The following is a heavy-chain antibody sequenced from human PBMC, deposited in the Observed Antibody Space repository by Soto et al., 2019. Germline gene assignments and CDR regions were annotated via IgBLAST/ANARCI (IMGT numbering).Heavy chain of an antibody. CDR3: ARRRRGSCYADY. V-gene: IGHV4-39*01. Sequence: QLQLQESGPGPVKPSETLSLTCTVSGGSISSTSYYWGWIRQPPGKGLEWIGSIYYSGTTFYNPSLKSRDTISVDTSKNQFSLKLTYVTAADTAVYYCARRRRGSCYADYWGQGTLVAVSS. CDR1: GGSISSTSYY. D-gene: IGHD2-2*01. CDR2: IYYSGTT. J-gene: IGHJ4*02.